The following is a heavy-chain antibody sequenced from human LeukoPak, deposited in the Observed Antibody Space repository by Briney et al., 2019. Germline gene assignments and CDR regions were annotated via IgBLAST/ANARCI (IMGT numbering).Heavy chain of an antibody. CDR1: GGSISSYY. CDR2: IYYSGST. Sequence: SETLSLTCTVSGGSISSYYWSWIRQPPGKGLEWIGYIYYSGSTNYNPSLKSRVTISVDTSKNQFSLKLSSVTAADTAVYYCARAYSSSWYFRYWGQGTLVTVSS. J-gene: IGHJ4*02. V-gene: IGHV4-59*01. D-gene: IGHD6-13*01. CDR3: ARAYSSSWYFRY.